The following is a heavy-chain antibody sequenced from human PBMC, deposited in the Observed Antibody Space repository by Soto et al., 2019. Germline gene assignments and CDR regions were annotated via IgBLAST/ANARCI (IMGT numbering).Heavy chain of an antibody. Sequence: QVQLQQWGAGLLKPSETLSLTCAVYGGSFSGYYWSWIRQPPGKGLEWIGEINHRGSHNYNPSLKHRLPISGDSSKNPFSPKMCSVTAADTAVYYCARGWGPQGGFDGSGRDYYYGMDVWGQGTTVTVSS. J-gene: IGHJ6*02. CDR3: ARGWGPQGGFDGSGRDYYYGMDV. D-gene: IGHD3-10*01. CDR2: INHRGSH. CDR1: GGSFSGYY. V-gene: IGHV4-34*01.